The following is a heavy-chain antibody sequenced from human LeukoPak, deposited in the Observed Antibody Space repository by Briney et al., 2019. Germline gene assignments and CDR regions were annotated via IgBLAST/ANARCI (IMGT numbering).Heavy chain of an antibody. CDR2: ISSSSSTI. J-gene: IGHJ4*02. Sequence: PGESLRLFCAASGFTVRSYSMNWVRQAPGKGLEWVSYISSSSSTIYYADSVKGRFTISRDNAKNSLYLQMNSLRDEDTAVYYCARGATGGLYYFDYWGQGTLVTVSS. CDR1: GFTVRSYS. V-gene: IGHV3-48*02. D-gene: IGHD3-16*01. CDR3: ARGATGGLYYFDY.